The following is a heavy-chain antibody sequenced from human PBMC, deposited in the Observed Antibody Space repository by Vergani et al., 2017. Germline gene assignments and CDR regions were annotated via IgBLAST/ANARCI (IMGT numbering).Heavy chain of an antibody. CDR3: ARVQNSYEQYNWFDP. CDR2: IYPGDSDT. V-gene: IGHV5-51*01. D-gene: IGHD5-18*01. CDR1: GYSFTSYW. Sequence: EVQLVQSGAEVKKPGESLKISCKGSGYSFTSYWIGWVRQMPGKGLEWMGIIYPGDSDTRYSPSFQGQVTISADKSISTAYLQWSSLKASDTAVYYCARVQNSYEQYNWFDPWGQGTLVTVSS. J-gene: IGHJ5*02.